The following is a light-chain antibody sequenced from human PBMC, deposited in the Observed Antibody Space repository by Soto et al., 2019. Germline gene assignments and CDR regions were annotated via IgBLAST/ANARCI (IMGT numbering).Light chain of an antibody. CDR1: QSLLHSNGYNY. J-gene: IGKJ1*01. V-gene: IGKV2-28*01. CDR3: MQALQTPWT. CDR2: LGS. Sequence: DLVMTQSPLSLPVTPGEPASISCRSSQSLLHSNGYNYLDWYLQKPGQSPQLLIYLGSNRASGGPDRCRGSGSGTDFTLKISRVEAEDVGVYYCMQALQTPWTFGQGTKVEIK.